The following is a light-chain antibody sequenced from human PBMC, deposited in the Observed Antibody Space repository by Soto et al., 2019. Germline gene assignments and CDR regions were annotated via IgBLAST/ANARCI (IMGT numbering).Light chain of an antibody. Sequence: EIVLTQSPATLSLSPGARAALSCRASQSLRSFFAWYQQTPGQAPRLLIYDATSRATGIPTRFSGSVSGSNFTLTISSLEPEDAAIYDGQQRSNWPWTFGQGTKVDIK. CDR3: QQRSNWPWT. J-gene: IGKJ1*01. CDR2: DAT. CDR1: QSLRSF. V-gene: IGKV3-11*01.